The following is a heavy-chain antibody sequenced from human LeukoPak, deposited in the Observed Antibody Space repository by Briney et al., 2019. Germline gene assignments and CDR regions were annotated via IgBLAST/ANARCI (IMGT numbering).Heavy chain of an antibody. CDR3: AKDLGYSYGSAGDY. D-gene: IGHD5-18*01. CDR1: GFDFSNFE. Sequence: GGSLRLSCAASGFDFSNFEMNWVRQAQGKGLEWFAYISRSGTPIYYADSVKGRFTISRDNAKSSLYLQMNFLRAEDTAVYYCAKDLGYSYGSAGDYWGQGTLVTVSS. J-gene: IGHJ4*02. CDR2: ISRSGTPI. V-gene: IGHV3-48*03.